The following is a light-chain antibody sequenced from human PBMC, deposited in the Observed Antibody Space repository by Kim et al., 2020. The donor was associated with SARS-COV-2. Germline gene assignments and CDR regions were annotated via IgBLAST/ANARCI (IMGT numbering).Light chain of an antibody. CDR1: SIDVGGYDF. Sequence: GQSITISCTGTSIDVGGYDFVSWYQQHPGNAPKLMIYGVSNRPSGVANRFSGSKSGNTASLTISGLQAEDEADYYCGSYTSSYTLVFGGGTQLTVL. CDR2: GVS. CDR3: GSYTSSYTLV. V-gene: IGLV2-14*03. J-gene: IGLJ2*01.